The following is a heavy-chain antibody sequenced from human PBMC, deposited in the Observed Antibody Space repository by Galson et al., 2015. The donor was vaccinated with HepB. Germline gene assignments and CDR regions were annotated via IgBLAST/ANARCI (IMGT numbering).Heavy chain of an antibody. CDR1: GFTFSDYY. CDR3: ARGPSMVRGPFDY. CDR2: ISSSSSYT. J-gene: IGHJ4*02. V-gene: IGHV3-11*05. D-gene: IGHD3-10*01. Sequence: SLRLSCAASGFTFSDYYMSWIRQAPGKGLEWVSYISSSSSYTNYADSVKGRFTISRDNAKNSLYLQMNSLRAEDTAVYYCARGPSMVRGPFDYWGQGTLVTVSS.